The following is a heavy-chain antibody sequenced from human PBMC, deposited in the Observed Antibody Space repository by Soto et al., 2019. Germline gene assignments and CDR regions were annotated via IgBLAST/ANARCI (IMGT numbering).Heavy chain of an antibody. J-gene: IGHJ5*02. CDR3: ARPHCSSSNCPNWFDP. V-gene: IGHV4-39*01. D-gene: IGHD2-2*01. Sequence: QVQLQESGPGLVKPSETLSLTCTVSGGSISGSSYYWGWIRQPPGKGLEWIGSIHYTETTYYNPSLKSRVTISVDTSKNQLFLKLSSVTAADTAVSYCARPHCSSSNCPNWFDPWGQGTLVTVSS. CDR1: GGSISGSSYY. CDR2: IHYTETT.